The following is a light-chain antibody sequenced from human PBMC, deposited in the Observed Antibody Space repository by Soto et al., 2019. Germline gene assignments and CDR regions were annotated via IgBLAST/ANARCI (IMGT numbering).Light chain of an antibody. CDR2: GAS. Sequence: EIVMTQSPATLSVSPGERATLSCRASQSVSSNLAWYQQKPGQAPRLLIYGASTRATGIPARFSGSGSGTEFTLSISSLQSEDFAVYYWQQYNTWPTFGQGTKVDSK. V-gene: IGKV3-15*01. J-gene: IGKJ1*01. CDR3: QQYNTWPT. CDR1: QSVSSN.